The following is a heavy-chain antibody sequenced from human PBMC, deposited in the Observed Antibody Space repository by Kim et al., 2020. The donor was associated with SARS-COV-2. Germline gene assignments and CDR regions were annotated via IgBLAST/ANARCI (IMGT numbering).Heavy chain of an antibody. Sequence: SETLSLTCTVSGGSISSYYWSWIRQPPGKGLEWIGYIYYSGSTNYNPSLKSRVTISVDTSKNQFSLKLSSVTAADTAVYYCARVVSLRWSPPRAYYYYYYMDVWGNRTTVTVSS. J-gene: IGHJ6*03. V-gene: IGHV4-59*01. D-gene: IGHD4-17*01. CDR2: IYYSGST. CDR1: GGSISSYY. CDR3: ARVVSLRWSPPRAYYYYYYMDV.